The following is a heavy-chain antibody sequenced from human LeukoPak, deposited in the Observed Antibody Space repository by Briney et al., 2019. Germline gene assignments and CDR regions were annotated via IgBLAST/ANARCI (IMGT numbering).Heavy chain of an antibody. J-gene: IGHJ6*03. D-gene: IGHD3-3*01. V-gene: IGHV1-69*13. CDR2: IIPIFGTA. CDR3: ARVGGVWSGYHPYYMDV. Sequence: GASVKVSCKASGYTFSSYAISWVRQAPGQGLEWMGGIIPIFGTANYAQKFQGRVTITADESTSTAYMELSSLRSEDTAVYYCARVGGVWSGYHPYYMDVWGKGTTVTVSS. CDR1: GYTFSSYA.